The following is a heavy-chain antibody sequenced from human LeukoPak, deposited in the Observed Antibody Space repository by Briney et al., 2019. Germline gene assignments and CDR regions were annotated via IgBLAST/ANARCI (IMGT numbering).Heavy chain of an antibody. V-gene: IGHV3-30-3*01. CDR1: GFTFSDYY. CDR2: ISYDGSNK. J-gene: IGHJ4*02. CDR3: ARDRSSVYYDSSGLN. D-gene: IGHD3-22*01. Sequence: GGSLRLSCAASGFTFSDYYMSWIRQAPGKGLEWVAVISYDGSNKYYADSVKGRFTISRDNSKNTLYLQMNSLRAEDTAVYYCARDRSSVYYDSSGLNWGQGTLVTVSS.